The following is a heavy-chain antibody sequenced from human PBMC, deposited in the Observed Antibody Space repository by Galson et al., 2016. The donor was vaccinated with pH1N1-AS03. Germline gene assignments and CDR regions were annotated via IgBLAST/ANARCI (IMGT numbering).Heavy chain of an antibody. Sequence: SLRLSCAASGFTFRNYYMTWVRQAPGKGPGWTSYISNTGDTIYYADSVKGRFTISRDNAENSLHLQMNSLRADDTAVYYCARAWDWGQGTLVTVSS. J-gene: IGHJ4*02. CDR1: GFTFRNYY. D-gene: IGHD3-16*01. CDR2: ISNTGDTI. V-gene: IGHV3-11*01. CDR3: ARAWD.